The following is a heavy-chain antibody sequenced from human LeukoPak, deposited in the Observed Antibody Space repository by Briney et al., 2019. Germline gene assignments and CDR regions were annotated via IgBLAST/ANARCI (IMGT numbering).Heavy chain of an antibody. V-gene: IGHV4-34*01. J-gene: IGHJ3*02. Sequence: SETLSLTCAVYGGSFSGYYWSWIRQPPGKGLEWIGEIYHSGSTNYNPSLKSRVTISVDKSKNQFSLKLSSVTAADTAVYYCARLVPDAFDIWGQGTMVTVSS. CDR2: IYHSGST. D-gene: IGHD6-13*01. CDR1: GGSFSGYY. CDR3: ARLVPDAFDI.